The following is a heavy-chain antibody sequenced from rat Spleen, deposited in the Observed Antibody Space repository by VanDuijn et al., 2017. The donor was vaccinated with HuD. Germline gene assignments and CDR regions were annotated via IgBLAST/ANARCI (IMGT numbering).Heavy chain of an antibody. Sequence: EVQLVESGGGLVQPGRSMKLSCAASGFTFSNYDMAWVRQAPTKGLEWVASITYDGTSTYYRDFVKGRFTISRDNAKSSLYLQMNSLKSEDTATYYCTRWSKQLWYFDFWGPGTLVTVSS. V-gene: IGHV5-20*01. CDR1: GFTFSNYD. D-gene: IGHD1-10*01. CDR2: ITYDGTST. J-gene: IGHJ1*01. CDR3: TRWSKQLWYFDF.